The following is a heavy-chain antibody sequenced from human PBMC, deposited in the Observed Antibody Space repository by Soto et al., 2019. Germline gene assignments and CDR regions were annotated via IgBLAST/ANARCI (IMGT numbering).Heavy chain of an antibody. Sequence: CKGAGSRFTSYWSGWVRQMLGKGLEWMGIIYPGDSDTRYSPSFQGQVTISADKSISTAYLQWSSLKASDTAMYYCARHSVTYYYYGMDVWGQGTTVTVSS. CDR2: IYPGDSDT. J-gene: IGHJ6*02. D-gene: IGHD4-4*01. CDR3: ARHSVTYYYYGMDV. V-gene: IGHV5-51*01. CDR1: GSRFTSYW.